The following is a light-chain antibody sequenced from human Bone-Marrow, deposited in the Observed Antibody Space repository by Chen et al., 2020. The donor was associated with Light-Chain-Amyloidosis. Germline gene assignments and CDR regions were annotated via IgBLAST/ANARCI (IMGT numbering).Light chain of an antibody. J-gene: IGKJ4*01. V-gene: IGKV1-5*03. CDR1: DNIDVW. Sequence: DIHMTQSPSTLSASVGDTVTVTCRASDNIDVWLAWYQQKPGEAPKVLIYKASNLKSGVPSRFSGSASGTEFALTIHNLQSDDFATYFCQQYSRFPFTFGGGTKVE. CDR3: QQYSRFPFT. CDR2: KAS.